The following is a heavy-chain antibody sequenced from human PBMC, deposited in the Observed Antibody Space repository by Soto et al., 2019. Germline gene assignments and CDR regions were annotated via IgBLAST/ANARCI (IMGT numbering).Heavy chain of an antibody. V-gene: IGHV3-30*18. J-gene: IGHJ6*02. CDR2: ISYDGSNK. CDR3: ANQYSSSWYQRYYYGMDV. D-gene: IGHD6-13*01. CDR1: GFTFSSYG. Sequence: GGSLRLSCAASGFTFSSYGMHWVRQAPGKGLEWVAVISYDGSNKYYADSVKGRFTISRDNSKNTLYPQMNSLRAEDTAVYYCANQYSSSWYQRYYYGMDVWGQGTTVTVSS.